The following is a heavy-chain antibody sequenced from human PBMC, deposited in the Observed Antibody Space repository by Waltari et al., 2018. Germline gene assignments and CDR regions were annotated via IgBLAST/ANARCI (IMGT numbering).Heavy chain of an antibody. V-gene: IGHV1-69*04. CDR2: IIPLLGVK. Sequence: QIQLIQSGAEVKEPGSSVKVPCKVSGGTFSSNAFSWVRQVPGQGLEWMGGIIPLLGVKDYARRFQDRVMITADEVTKTAYMDLNSLTADDTAVYYCAKSPQLTTANWFDSWGQGMLVTVSS. D-gene: IGHD6-13*01. J-gene: IGHJ5*01. CDR3: AKSPQLTTANWFDS. CDR1: GGTFSSNA.